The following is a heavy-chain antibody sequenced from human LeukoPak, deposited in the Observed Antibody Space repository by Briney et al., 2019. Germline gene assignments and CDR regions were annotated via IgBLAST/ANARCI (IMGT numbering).Heavy chain of an antibody. CDR1: GFTFSSYS. Sequence: PGGSLRLSCAASGFTFSSYSMNWVRQAPGKGLEWVSSISSSSSYIYYADSVKGRFTISRDNAKNSLYLQMNSLRAEDTAVYYCAREFGRYCSGGSCYSDYWGQGTLVTVSS. CDR2: ISSSSSYI. CDR3: AREFGRYCSGGSCYSDY. J-gene: IGHJ4*02. V-gene: IGHV3-21*01. D-gene: IGHD2-15*01.